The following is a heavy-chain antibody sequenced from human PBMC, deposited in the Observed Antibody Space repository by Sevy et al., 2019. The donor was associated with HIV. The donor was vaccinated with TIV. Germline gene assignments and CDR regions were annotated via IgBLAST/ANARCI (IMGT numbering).Heavy chain of an antibody. CDR1: GFTFSSYA. Sequence: GGCLRLSCAASGFTFSSYAMSWVRQAPGKGLEWVSAMSGSGAIVYYADSVKGRFTISRDNPKNTLYLQMSSLRAEDTALYYCAKSLVVFDGFDIWGQGTRVIVSS. CDR3: AKSLVVFDGFDI. V-gene: IGHV3-23*01. J-gene: IGHJ3*02. CDR2: MSGSGAIV. D-gene: IGHD2-8*02.